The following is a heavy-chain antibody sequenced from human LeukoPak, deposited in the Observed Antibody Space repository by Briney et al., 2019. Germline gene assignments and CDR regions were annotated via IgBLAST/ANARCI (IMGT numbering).Heavy chain of an antibody. J-gene: IGHJ4*02. Sequence: SETLSLTCTVSGGSISSYYWSWIRQPPGKGLEWIGYIYYSGSTNYNPSLKSRVTISVDTSKNQFSLKLSSVTAADTAAYYCARGIVLRYFDWLSGFDYWGQGTLVTVSS. CDR1: GGSISSYY. CDR3: ARGIVLRYFDWLSGFDY. V-gene: IGHV4-59*01. D-gene: IGHD3-9*01. CDR2: IYYSGST.